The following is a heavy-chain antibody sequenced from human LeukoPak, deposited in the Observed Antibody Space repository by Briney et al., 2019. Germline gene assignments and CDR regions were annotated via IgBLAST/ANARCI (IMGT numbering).Heavy chain of an antibody. V-gene: IGHV4-30-4*01. D-gene: IGHD2-15*01. J-gene: IGHJ3*02. Sequence: SETLSLTCTVSGASIRSGDYYWSWIRQPPGKGLEWIVYIYDSGSTYSNPSLKSRITISVDTSENRFSLKLSSVTATATAVYYCARDCSGGSCYGAFDIWGQGTMVTVSS. CDR2: IYDSGST. CDR3: ARDCSGGSCYGAFDI. CDR1: GASIRSGDYY.